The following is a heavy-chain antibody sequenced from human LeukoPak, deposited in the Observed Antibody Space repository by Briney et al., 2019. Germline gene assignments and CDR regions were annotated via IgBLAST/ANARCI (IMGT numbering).Heavy chain of an antibody. CDR1: GYTFTSLA. CDR3: ARVGRIAARDCVY. CDR2: INAANGNT. Sequence: ASVNVSCKASGYTFTSLAIHWVRQAPGQRLEWMGWINAANGNTKYSQKFQGRVTMTRNTSISTAYVELSSLRSEDTAVYYCARVGRIAARDCVYWGQGTLVTVSS. J-gene: IGHJ4*02. D-gene: IGHD6-6*01. V-gene: IGHV1-3*01.